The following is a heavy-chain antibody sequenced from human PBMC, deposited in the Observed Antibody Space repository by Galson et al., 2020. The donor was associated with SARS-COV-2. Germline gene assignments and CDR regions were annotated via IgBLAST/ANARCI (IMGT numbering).Heavy chain of an antibody. V-gene: IGHV3-7*01. D-gene: IGHD1-1*01. CDR1: VFTFRGYW. J-gene: IGHJ4*02. CDR2: INRDGTQA. CDR3: ARILPSGYYDH. Sequence: GGSLRLSCTASVFTFRGYWMTWVRQPPGRGLEWVAYINRDGTQADYVDSARGRFTISRDNVESSVYLQMNSLRAEDTAVYYCARILPSGYYDHWGQGTLVTVSS.